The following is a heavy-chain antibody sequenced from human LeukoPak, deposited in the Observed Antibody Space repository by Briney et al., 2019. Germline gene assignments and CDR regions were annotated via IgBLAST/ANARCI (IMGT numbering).Heavy chain of an antibody. CDR2: ISGSGGST. V-gene: IGHV3-23*01. D-gene: IGHD3-22*01. Sequence: GGSLRLSCAASGFTFSSYAMSWVRQAPGKGLEWVSAISGSGGSTYYADSVKGRFTISRDKSKNTLYLQMNSLRAEDTAVYYCAKDLSVMISYYFDYWGQGTLVTVSS. CDR3: AKDLSVMISYYFDY. CDR1: GFTFSSYA. J-gene: IGHJ4*02.